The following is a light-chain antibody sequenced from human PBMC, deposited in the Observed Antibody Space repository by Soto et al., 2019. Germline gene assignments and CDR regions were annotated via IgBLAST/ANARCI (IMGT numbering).Light chain of an antibody. CDR1: SSNIGSNA. J-gene: IGLJ1*01. CDR3: AAWDDSLNGYV. Sequence: VLTQPPSASGTPGQSVTISCSGSSSNIGSNAVNWYQHLPGTAPKLLIYSHNQRPSGVPDRFSGSKSGTSASLAISGLQSEDEADYYCAAWDDSLNGYVFGTGTKVTVL. CDR2: SHN. V-gene: IGLV1-44*01.